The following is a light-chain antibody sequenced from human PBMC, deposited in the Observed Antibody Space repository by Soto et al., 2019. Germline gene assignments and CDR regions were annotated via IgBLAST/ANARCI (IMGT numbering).Light chain of an antibody. J-gene: IGLJ3*02. CDR1: SSDVGSYNL. CDR2: EAS. CDR3: CSFASNSPLV. V-gene: IGLV2-23*01. Sequence: QSALTQPASLSGSPGQSITISCTGTSSDVGSYNLVSWYQQYPDKDPRLLIYEASKRPSGVSDRFSASKSGVTASLTISGLQAEDEADYYCCSFASNSPLVFGGGTKVTVL.